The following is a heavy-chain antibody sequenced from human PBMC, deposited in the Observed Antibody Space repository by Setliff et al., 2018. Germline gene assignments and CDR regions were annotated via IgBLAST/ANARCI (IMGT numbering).Heavy chain of an antibody. D-gene: IGHD2-2*01. CDR3: AREGRSSTRGWYMDA. CDR2: VYHRGST. J-gene: IGHJ6*03. V-gene: IGHV4-38-2*02. Sequence: PSETLSLTCTVSNFSLTSGFFWAWVRQPPGKGLEWIATVYHRGSTDYKPSLKSRATISVDTSKNQFSLKLTSMTAAGTAVYFCAREGRSSTRGWYMDAWGKGTSVTVSS. CDR1: NFSLTSGFF.